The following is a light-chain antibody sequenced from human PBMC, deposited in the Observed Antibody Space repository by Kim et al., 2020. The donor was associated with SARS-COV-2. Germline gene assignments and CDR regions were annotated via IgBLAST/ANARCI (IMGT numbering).Light chain of an antibody. V-gene: IGKV4-1*01. CDR2: WAS. Sequence: DIVMTQSPDSLAVSLGERATINCKSSQSVLYSSNHKNYLAWYQQKPGQPPKLLIYWASTRESGVPDRFSGSGSGTDFTLTISSLQAEDVAVYYCKQYYSTPPSFGQGTKVDIK. J-gene: IGKJ1*01. CDR1: QSVLYSSNHKNY. CDR3: KQYYSTPPS.